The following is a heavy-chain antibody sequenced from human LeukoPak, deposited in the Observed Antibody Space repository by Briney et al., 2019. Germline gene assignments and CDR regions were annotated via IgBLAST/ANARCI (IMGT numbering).Heavy chain of an antibody. CDR3: ASHSSPTY. CDR2: ISQDGSIK. D-gene: IGHD6-13*01. CDR1: GFTLSTYA. V-gene: IGHV3-30*04. Sequence: GGSLRLSCLASGFTLSTYAMHWVRQAPGKGLGWVAVISQDGSIKHHADSVKGRFTISRDNSKNTLYLQMNSLRAEDTAVYYCASHSSPTYWGQGTLVPVSS. J-gene: IGHJ4*02.